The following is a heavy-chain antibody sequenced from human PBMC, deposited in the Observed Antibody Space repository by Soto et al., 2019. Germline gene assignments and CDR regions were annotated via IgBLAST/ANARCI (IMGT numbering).Heavy chain of an antibody. V-gene: IGHV3-7*03. D-gene: IGHD3-16*02. CDR2: IKEDGGEK. CDR1: GFILRNYW. Sequence: GGSLRLSCADSGFILRNYWMSWVRQAPGMGLQWVASIKEDGGEKYYVDPVKGRFTISRENAKNSLYLQMNGLRAEDTAVYYCARYRSLDPWGQGILVTVSS. CDR3: ARYRSLDP. J-gene: IGHJ5*02.